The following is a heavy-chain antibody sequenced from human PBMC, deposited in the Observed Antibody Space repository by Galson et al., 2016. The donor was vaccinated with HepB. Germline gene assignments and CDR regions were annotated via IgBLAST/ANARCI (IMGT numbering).Heavy chain of an antibody. Sequence: PALVKPTQTLTLTCTFSGFSLSTEGMRVTWIRQPPGKALEWLARIDWDDDEYYSTSLRTRLTITKDTSKDQVVLTMTDMDPADTATYYCARMSPLERLVELSRGYLDSWGPGMLVTVSS. CDR2: IDWDDDE. CDR3: ARMSPLERLVELSRGYLDS. D-gene: IGHD3-16*02. J-gene: IGHJ4*02. CDR1: GFSLSTEGMR. V-gene: IGHV2-70*04.